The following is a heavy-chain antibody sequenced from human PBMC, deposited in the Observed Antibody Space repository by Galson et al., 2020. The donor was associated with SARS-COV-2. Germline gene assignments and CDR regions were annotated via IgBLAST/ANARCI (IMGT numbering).Heavy chain of an antibody. Sequence: SETLSLTCTVSGGSISSSSYYWGWIRQPPGKGLEWIGSIYYSGSTYYNPSLKSRVTISVDTSKNQFSLKLSSVTAADTAVYYCARVSYYYYYMDVWGKGTTVTVSS. CDR3: ARVSYYYYYMDV. CDR2: IYYSGST. J-gene: IGHJ6*03. CDR1: GGSISSSSYY. V-gene: IGHV4-39*07.